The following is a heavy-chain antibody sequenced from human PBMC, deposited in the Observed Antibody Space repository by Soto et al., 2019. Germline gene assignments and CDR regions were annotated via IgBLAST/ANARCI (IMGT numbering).Heavy chain of an antibody. Sequence: PGWSLRLSCASSVFICSSYDMSWVRQAPGKGLEWVSTILVDGRTFYVDSVKGRFTISRDSSQNTVYLQMNSLTAGDTALYYCAKATATGGGAFDICGQGTMVTV. V-gene: IGHV3-23*01. CDR1: VFICSSYD. J-gene: IGHJ3*02. CDR3: AKATATGGGAFDI. CDR2: ILVDGRT. D-gene: IGHD2-8*02.